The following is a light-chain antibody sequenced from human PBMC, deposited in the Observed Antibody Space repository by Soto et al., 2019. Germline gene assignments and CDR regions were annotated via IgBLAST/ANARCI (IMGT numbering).Light chain of an antibody. V-gene: IGLV2-14*01. CDR1: SSDVGGYNY. CDR3: SSYTSSSTVV. Sequence: QSALTQPASVSGSPGQSITISCTGTSSDVGGYNYVSWYQQHPGKAPKLMIYDVSNRPSGVSNRFSGSKSGNTASLSIAGLLAEDEADYYCSSYTSSSTVVFGGGTKLALL. CDR2: DVS. J-gene: IGLJ2*01.